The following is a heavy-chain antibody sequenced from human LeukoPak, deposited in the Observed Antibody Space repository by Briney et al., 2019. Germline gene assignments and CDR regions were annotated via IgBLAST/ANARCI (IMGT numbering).Heavy chain of an antibody. D-gene: IGHD3-3*01. J-gene: IGHJ4*02. CDR2: IGPNNGVT. Sequence: ASVKVSCKASGYSFTDYFLHWVRQAPGQGLEWMGWIGPNNGVTNYARKFQGKVTMTRDTSINTAYMEVSSLRSDDTAVYYCARDIRPRVESFDYWGQGTLVTVSS. CDR1: GYSFTDYF. CDR3: ARDIRPRVESFDY. V-gene: IGHV1-2*02.